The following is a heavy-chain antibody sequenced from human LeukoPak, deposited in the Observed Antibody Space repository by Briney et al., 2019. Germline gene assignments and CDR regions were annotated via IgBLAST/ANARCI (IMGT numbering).Heavy chain of an antibody. V-gene: IGHV1-69*13. CDR1: GGTFSSYA. Sequence: SVKVSCKASGGTFSSYATSWVRQAPGQGLEWMGGIIPIFGTANYAQKFQGRVTITADESTSTAYMELSSLRSEDTAVYYCARPTYYYYGMDVWGQGTTVTVSS. CDR2: IIPIFGTA. CDR3: ARPTYYYYGMDV. J-gene: IGHJ6*02.